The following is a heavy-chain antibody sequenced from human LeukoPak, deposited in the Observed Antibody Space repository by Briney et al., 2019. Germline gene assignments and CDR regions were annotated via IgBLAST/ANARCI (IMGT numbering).Heavy chain of an antibody. Sequence: SGTLSLTCAVSGGSISSSNWWSWVRQSPGKGLEWIGSISYSGTTYYNPSLKSRVTISVDTSKNQFSLKLSSVTAADTAAYYCARSHGSGSYYNLNDYWGQGTLVTVSS. J-gene: IGHJ4*02. CDR1: GGSISSSNW. CDR2: ISYSGTT. V-gene: IGHV4-4*02. CDR3: ARSHGSGSYYNLNDY. D-gene: IGHD3-10*01.